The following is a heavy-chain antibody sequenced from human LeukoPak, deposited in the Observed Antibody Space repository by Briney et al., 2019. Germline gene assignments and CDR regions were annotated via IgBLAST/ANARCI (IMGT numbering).Heavy chain of an antibody. D-gene: IGHD3-9*01. V-gene: IGHV4-59*01. Sequence: SETLSLTCTVSGGSISSYYWSWIRQPPGKGLGWIGCIYCSGSTNYNPSLRSRVTMSVDTSKNQFSLKLSSVTAADTAVYYCARTILTGPFDYWGQGTLVTVSS. CDR2: IYCSGST. CDR3: ARTILTGPFDY. J-gene: IGHJ4*02. CDR1: GGSISSYY.